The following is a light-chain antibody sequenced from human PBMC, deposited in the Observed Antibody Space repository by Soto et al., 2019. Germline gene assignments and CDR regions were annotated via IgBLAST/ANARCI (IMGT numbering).Light chain of an antibody. CDR3: QQYNDWPIT. Sequence: EVLITQSPDTLYVSPGERATLSCRASQSVSDNLAWYQQKPGQGPRLLVYRASTRTLGIPARFSGSESGTEFTLTISSLQSEDFAIYDCQQYNDWPITLGKGTRREIK. CDR1: QSVSDN. V-gene: IGKV3-15*01. CDR2: RAS. J-gene: IGKJ5*01.